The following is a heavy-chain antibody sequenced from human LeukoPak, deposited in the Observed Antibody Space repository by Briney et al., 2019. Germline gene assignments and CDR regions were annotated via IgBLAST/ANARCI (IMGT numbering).Heavy chain of an antibody. V-gene: IGHV3-48*01. J-gene: IGHJ4*02. CDR3: ARDRRLRYFDWVTSSPSLSDY. CDR1: GFTFSSYS. D-gene: IGHD3-9*01. CDR2: ISSSSSTI. Sequence: QPGGSLRLSCAASGFTFSSYSMNWVRQAPGKGLEWVSYISSSSSTIYYADSVKGRFTISRDNAKNSLYLQMNSLRAEDTAVYYCARDRRLRYFDWVTSSPSLSDYWGQGTLVTVSS.